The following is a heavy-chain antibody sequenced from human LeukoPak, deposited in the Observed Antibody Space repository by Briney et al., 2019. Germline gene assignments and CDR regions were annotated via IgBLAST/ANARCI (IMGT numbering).Heavy chain of an antibody. D-gene: IGHD1-26*01. Sequence: GGSLRLSCAASGFTFSSYAMSWVRQAPGKGLEWVSAISGSGGSTYYADSVKGRFTISRDNSKNTLYLQMDSLRADDTAVYYCARYSGSYYYPPAWDLWGQGTLVTVA. CDR2: ISGSGGST. CDR3: ARYSGSYYYPPAWDL. J-gene: IGHJ4*02. CDR1: GFTFSSYA. V-gene: IGHV3-23*01.